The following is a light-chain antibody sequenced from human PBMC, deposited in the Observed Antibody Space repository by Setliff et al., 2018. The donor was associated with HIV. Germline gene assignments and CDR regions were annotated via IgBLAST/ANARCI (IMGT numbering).Light chain of an antibody. CDR3: SSYTTSIL. Sequence: QSALTQPASVSGSPGQSITISCTGTSSDVGGYQYVSWYQQHPGKAPKLIIYDVSKRPSGVPNRFSGSKSGNTASLTISGLQAEDEADYYCSSYTTSILFGGGTKVTVL. CDR1: SSDVGGYQY. V-gene: IGLV2-14*01. CDR2: DVS. J-gene: IGLJ2*01.